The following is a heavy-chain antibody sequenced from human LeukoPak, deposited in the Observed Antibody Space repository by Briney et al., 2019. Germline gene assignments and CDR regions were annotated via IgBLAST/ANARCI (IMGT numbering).Heavy chain of an antibody. D-gene: IGHD4-17*01. CDR2: IYYIGST. CDR3: ARSPTVTTLDY. V-gene: IGHV4-31*03. J-gene: IGHJ4*02. CDR1: GGSISSGGYY. Sequence: SETLSLTCTVSGGSISSGGYYWSWIRQHPGKGLEWIGYIYYIGSTYYNPSLKSRVTISVDTSKNQFSLELSSVTAADTAVYYCARSPTVTTLDYWGQGTLVTVSS.